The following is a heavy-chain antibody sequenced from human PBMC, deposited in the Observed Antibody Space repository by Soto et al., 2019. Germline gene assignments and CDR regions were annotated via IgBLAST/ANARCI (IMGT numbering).Heavy chain of an antibody. V-gene: IGHV6-1*01. CDR3: ARDLVGRSIAARFLDY. D-gene: IGHD6-6*01. CDR2: TYYRSKWCN. Sequence: SQTLSLTCAISGDSVSSNSAAWNWIRQSPSRGLEWLGRTYYRSKWCNDYAVSVKSRITINPDTSKNQFSLQLNSVTPEDTAVYYCARDLVGRSIAARFLDYWGQGTLVTVSS. CDR1: GDSVSSNSAA. J-gene: IGHJ4*02.